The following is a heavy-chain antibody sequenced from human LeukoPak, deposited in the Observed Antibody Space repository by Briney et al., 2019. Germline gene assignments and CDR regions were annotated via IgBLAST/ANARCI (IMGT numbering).Heavy chain of an antibody. D-gene: IGHD3-16*02. CDR3: ARHPDDYVWGSYRPNWFDP. CDR2: INHSGST. CDR1: GGSFSGYY. J-gene: IGHJ5*02. Sequence: PSETLSLTCAVYGGSFSGYYWSWIRQPPGKGLEWIGEINHSGSTNYNPSLKSRVTISVDTSKNQFSLKLSSVTAADTAVYYCARHPDDYVWGSYRPNWFDPWGQGTLVTVSS. V-gene: IGHV4-34*01.